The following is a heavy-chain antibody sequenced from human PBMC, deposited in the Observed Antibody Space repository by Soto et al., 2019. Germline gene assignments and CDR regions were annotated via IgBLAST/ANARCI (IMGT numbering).Heavy chain of an antibody. D-gene: IGHD3-22*01. CDR2: IYYSGST. J-gene: IGHJ4*02. CDR1: GGSISSGDYY. CDR3: PRLRYPSTGYYFSDY. Sequence: PSETLSLTCTVSGGSISSGDYYWSWIRQPPGKGLEWIGYIYYSGSTYYNPSLKSRVTISVDTSKNQFSLKLSSVTAADTAAYYSPRLRYPSTGYYFSDYWGQGTLVTVSS. V-gene: IGHV4-30-4*01.